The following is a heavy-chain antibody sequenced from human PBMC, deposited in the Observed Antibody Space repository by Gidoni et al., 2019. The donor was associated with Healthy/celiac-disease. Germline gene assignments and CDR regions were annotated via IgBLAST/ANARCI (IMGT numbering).Heavy chain of an antibody. Sequence: QVQLVQSGAAVKKPGSSVKVSCKASGGTFISYAISWVRQAPGQGLEWMGRIIPILGIANYAQKFQGRVTITADKSTSTAYMELSSLRSEDTAVYYCARDRSYCSSTSCGYYYYMDVWGKGTTVTVSS. J-gene: IGHJ6*03. CDR1: GGTFISYA. V-gene: IGHV1-69*04. CDR2: IIPILGIA. CDR3: ARDRSYCSSTSCGYYYYMDV. D-gene: IGHD2-2*01.